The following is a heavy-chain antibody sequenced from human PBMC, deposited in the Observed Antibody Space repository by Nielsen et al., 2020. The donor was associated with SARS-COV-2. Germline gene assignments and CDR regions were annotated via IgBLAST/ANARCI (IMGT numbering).Heavy chain of an antibody. CDR3: ARGFTVTDY. J-gene: IGHJ4*02. CDR2: INHSGST. Sequence: SETLSLTCAVYGGSFSGYYWSWIRQPPGKGLEWIGEINHSGSTNYNPSLKSRVTMSLDSSKNQFSLKLSSVTAADTAVYYCARGFTVTDYWGQGTLVTVSS. CDR1: GGSFSGYY. V-gene: IGHV4-34*01. D-gene: IGHD4-11*01.